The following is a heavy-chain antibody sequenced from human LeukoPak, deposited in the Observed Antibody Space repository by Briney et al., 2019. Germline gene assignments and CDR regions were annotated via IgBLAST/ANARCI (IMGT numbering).Heavy chain of an antibody. CDR2: IYNSGST. Sequence: SETLSLPCTVSGGSVSSGGYYWSWIRQPPGKGLEWIGYIYNSGSTSYSPSLKSRVTMSVDTSKNQFSLKLRSVTAADTAVYYCARDEAGTLDSWAQGTLVTVSS. V-gene: IGHV4-61*08. CDR1: GGSVSSGGYY. J-gene: IGHJ4*02. CDR3: ARDEAGTLDS. D-gene: IGHD6-19*01.